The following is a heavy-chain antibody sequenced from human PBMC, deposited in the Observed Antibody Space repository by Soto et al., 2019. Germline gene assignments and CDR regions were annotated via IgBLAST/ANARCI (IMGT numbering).Heavy chain of an antibody. Sequence: PGGSLRLSCASSGVTFVDYAMHWVRQAPGKGLEWVAGISWNSGSMVYADSVKGRFTISRDNAKNSLYLQMNSLRGEDTALYYCAKSHFGDDYYYYMDVWGKGTTVTVSS. CDR1: GVTFVDYA. V-gene: IGHV3-9*01. CDR2: ISWNSGSM. CDR3: AKSHFGDDYYYYMDV. D-gene: IGHD3-10*01. J-gene: IGHJ6*03.